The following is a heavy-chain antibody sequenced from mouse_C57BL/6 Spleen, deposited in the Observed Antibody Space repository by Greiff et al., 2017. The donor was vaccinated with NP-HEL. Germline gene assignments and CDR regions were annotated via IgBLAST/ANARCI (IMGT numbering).Heavy chain of an antibody. J-gene: IGHJ3*01. Sequence: QVQLQQPGAELVKPGASVKMSCKASGYTFTSYWITWVKQRPGQGLEWIGDIYPGSGSTNYNEKFKSKATLTVDTPSSTAYMQLSSLTSEDSAVYYCARSDYGSAFAYWGQGTLVTVSA. V-gene: IGHV1-55*01. CDR3: ARSDYGSAFAY. CDR1: GYTFTSYW. D-gene: IGHD1-1*01. CDR2: IYPGSGST.